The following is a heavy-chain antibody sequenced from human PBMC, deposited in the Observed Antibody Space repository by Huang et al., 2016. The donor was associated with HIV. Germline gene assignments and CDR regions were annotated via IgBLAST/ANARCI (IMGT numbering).Heavy chain of an antibody. CDR3: ARSVPYYYDSSGYQSLLDY. CDR1: DYTFTTYG. J-gene: IGHJ4*02. CDR2: ISVYNYDT. D-gene: IGHD3-22*01. Sequence: QVQLVQSGAEVKKPGASVKVSCKASDYTFTTYGISWVRQAPGQGLEWMGWISVYNYDTKYAEKFQGRVTMTTDTSTSTAYMELRRLRSGDTAVYYCARSVPYYYDSSGYQSLLDYWGQGTLVTVSS. V-gene: IGHV1-18*01.